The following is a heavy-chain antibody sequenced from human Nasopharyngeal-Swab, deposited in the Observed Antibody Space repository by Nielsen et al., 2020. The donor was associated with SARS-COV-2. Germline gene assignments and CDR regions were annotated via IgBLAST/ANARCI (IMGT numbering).Heavy chain of an antibody. V-gene: IGHV4-34*01. CDR3: ARCITVIQGGPYYYYFGMDV. D-gene: IGHD3-10*01. J-gene: IGHJ6*02. Sequence: SRQPPGKGLEWIGEINHSGSTNYNPSLKSRVTISVDTSKNQFSLKLNSVTAADTAVYYCARCITVIQGGPYYYYFGMDVWGQGTTVTVSS. CDR2: INHSGST.